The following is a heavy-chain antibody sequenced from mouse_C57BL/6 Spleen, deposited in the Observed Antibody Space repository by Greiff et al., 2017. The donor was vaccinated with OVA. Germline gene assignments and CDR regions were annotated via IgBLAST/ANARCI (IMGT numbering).Heavy chain of an antibody. CDR1: GFNIKDDY. CDR3: TPGTWFAY. Sequence: EVQLQQSGAELVRPGASVKLSCTASGFNIKDDYMHWVKQRPEQGLEWIGWIDPENGDTEYASKFQGKATITADTSSNTAYLPLSSLTSEDTAVYYCTPGTWFAYWGQGTLVTVSA. J-gene: IGHJ3*01. CDR2: IDPENGDT. V-gene: IGHV14-4*01.